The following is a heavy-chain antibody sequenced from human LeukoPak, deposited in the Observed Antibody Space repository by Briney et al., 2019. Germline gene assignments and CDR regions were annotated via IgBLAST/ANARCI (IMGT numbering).Heavy chain of an antibody. CDR2: INHSGST. CDR3: AGAPGYSSSSGGLDP. Sequence: SETLSLTCAVYGGSFSGYYWSWIRQPPGKGLEWIGEINHSGSTNYNPSLKSRVTISVDTSKNQFSLKLSSVTAADTAVYYCAGAPGYSSSSGGLDPWGQGTLVTVSS. D-gene: IGHD6-6*01. CDR1: GGSFSGYY. V-gene: IGHV4-34*01. J-gene: IGHJ5*02.